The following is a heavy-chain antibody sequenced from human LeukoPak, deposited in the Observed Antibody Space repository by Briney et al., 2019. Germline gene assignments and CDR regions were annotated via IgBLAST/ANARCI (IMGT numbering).Heavy chain of an antibody. CDR1: GGSISSGSYY. Sequence: SQTLSLTCTVSGGSISSGSYYWSWIRQPAGKGLEWIGRIYTSGSTNYNPSLKSRVTISVDTSKNQFSLKLSSVTAAGTAVYYCATSFSGYSYGSPLDYWGQGTLVTVSS. J-gene: IGHJ4*02. CDR2: IYTSGST. D-gene: IGHD5-18*01. CDR3: ATSFSGYSYGSPLDY. V-gene: IGHV4-61*02.